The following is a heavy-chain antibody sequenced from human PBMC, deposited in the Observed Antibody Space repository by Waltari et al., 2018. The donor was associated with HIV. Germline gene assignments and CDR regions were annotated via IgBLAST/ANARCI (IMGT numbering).Heavy chain of an antibody. J-gene: IGHJ4*02. V-gene: IGHV3-23*04. D-gene: IGHD1-26*01. CDR1: GFTFRRYA. CDR2: ISGSGICS. Sequence: ELQLVESGGGLVQPGGSLRPSCAASGFTFRRYAMRWVRQAPGEGVHGVAAISGSGICSDYANYVKGRFTISRDDSTKTLCLQMNSLRVEDTAVYYCARREADRSGSFDYWGQGTLVTVSS. CDR3: ARREADRSGSFDY.